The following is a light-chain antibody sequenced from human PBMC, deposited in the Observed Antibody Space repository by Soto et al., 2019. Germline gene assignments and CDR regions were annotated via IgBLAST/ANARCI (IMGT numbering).Light chain of an antibody. CDR1: HTISSC. Sequence: QMTQSPSTLSGSVGERDTISCRASHTISSCLAWYQQKPGKAPKLLIYKASTLKSGAPSRFSGSGSGTEFTLTISSLQPDDFATYYCQHYNSYSEAFGQRTKVDI. J-gene: IGKJ1*01. CDR3: QHYNSYSEA. CDR2: KAS. V-gene: IGKV1-5*03.